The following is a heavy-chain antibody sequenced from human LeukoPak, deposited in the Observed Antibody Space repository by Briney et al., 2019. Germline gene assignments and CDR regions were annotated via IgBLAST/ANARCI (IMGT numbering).Heavy chain of an antibody. J-gene: IGHJ4*02. V-gene: IGHV3-23*01. D-gene: IGHD3-16*01. CDR3: AKGSTPEGELRHDY. CDR1: GFTFRTYA. CDR2: TSASGGST. Sequence: GGSLRLSCAAPGFTFRTYAMSWVRQAPGKGLEWVSATSASGGSTYYADSVKGRFTISRDNSMDTLYLQMNSLRAGDTAVYYCAKGSTPEGELRHDYWGQGTLVTVSS.